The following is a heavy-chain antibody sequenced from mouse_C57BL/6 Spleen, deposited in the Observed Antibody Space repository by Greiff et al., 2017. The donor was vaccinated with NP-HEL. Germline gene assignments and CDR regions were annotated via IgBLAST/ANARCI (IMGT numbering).Heavy chain of an antibody. CDR2: INPNDGTT. D-gene: IGHD1-1*01. CDR3: ARSGYGSSYPAMDY. J-gene: IGHJ4*01. CDR1: GYSFTDYN. V-gene: IGHV1-39*01. Sequence: EVQLQQSGPELVKPGASVKISCKASGYSFTDYNMNWVKQSNGKSLEWIGVINPNDGTTSYNQKFKGKATLTVDQSSSTAYMQLNSLTSEDSAVYYCARSGYGSSYPAMDYWGQGTSVTVSS.